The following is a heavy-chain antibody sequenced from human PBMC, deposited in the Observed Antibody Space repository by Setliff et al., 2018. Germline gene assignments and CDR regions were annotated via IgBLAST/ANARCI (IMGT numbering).Heavy chain of an antibody. CDR1: GDSINSRTNY. V-gene: IGHV4-61*09. CDR3: ARDKGDGYGVDAYAGGGFDI. Sequence: PSETLSLTCTVSGDSINSRTNYWSWIRQPAGKGPEWIGHIYASWSTNYNPSLKSRVTISLDTSKNQFSLKLNSVTAADTAVYYCARDKGDGYGVDAYAGGGFDIWGQGTMVTVSS. J-gene: IGHJ3*02. D-gene: IGHD4-17*01. CDR2: IYASWST.